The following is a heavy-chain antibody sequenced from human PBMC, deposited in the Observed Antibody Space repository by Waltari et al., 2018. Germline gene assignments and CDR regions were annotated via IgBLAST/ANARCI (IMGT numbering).Heavy chain of an antibody. J-gene: IGHJ4*02. Sequence: EVQLVESGGGLVQPGRSLKLSCVTSGFSFNASTMHWVRQASGTGLEWVGRIRSGFNNYATGDVASLKPRFTISRDDSRNTVYLDMSSLKNEDSALYYCARQKTGGAIDYWGQGTLVTVST. CDR3: ARQKTGGAIDY. D-gene: IGHD3-16*01. V-gene: IGHV3-73*02. CDR1: GFSFNAST. CDR2: IRSGFNNYAT.